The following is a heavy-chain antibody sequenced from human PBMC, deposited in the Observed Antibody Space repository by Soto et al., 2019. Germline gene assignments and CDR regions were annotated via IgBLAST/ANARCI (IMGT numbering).Heavy chain of an antibody. CDR1: GYTFTSYD. CDR3: ARGINYYASGYDACDI. D-gene: IGHD3-10*01. J-gene: IGHJ3*02. Sequence: QVQLVQSGAEVKKPGASVKVSCKASGYTFTSYDINWVRQATGQGLEWMGWMNPNSGNTGYAQKFQGRVTMTRNTSISTAYMEMSSLRSEDTAVYYCARGINYYASGYDACDIWGQGTMVTVSS. CDR2: MNPNSGNT. V-gene: IGHV1-8*01.